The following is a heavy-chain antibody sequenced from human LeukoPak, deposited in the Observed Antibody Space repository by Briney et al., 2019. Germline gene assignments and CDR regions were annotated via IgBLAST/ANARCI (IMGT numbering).Heavy chain of an antibody. CDR3: ARADGYSYGNYYFDY. J-gene: IGHJ4*02. Sequence: SETLSLTCAVYGGSFSGYYWSWIRQPPGKGLEWIGEINHSGSTNYNPSLKSRVTISVDTSKNQFSLKLSSVTAADTAVYYCARADGYSYGNYYFDYWGQGTLVTVSS. D-gene: IGHD5-18*01. CDR1: GGSFSGYY. CDR2: INHSGST. V-gene: IGHV4-34*01.